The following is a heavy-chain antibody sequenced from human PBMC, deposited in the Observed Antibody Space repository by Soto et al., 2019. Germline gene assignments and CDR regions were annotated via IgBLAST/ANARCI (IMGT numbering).Heavy chain of an antibody. V-gene: IGHV3-74*01. CDR2: INSDGTIS. Sequence: PGGSLRLSCAASGFTFDTYLMNWVRQAPGKGPEWLSGINSDGTISSYADSVKGRFTISRDNARNTLSLQMNSLRADDTAVYYCARLSGDHSAFFSYGMDAWGQGTTVTFYS. CDR3: ARLSGDHSAFFSYGMDA. J-gene: IGHJ6*02. CDR1: GFTFDTYL. D-gene: IGHD2-21*01.